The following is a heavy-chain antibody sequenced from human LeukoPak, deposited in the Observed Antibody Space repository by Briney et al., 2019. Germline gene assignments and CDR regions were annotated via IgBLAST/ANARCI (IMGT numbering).Heavy chain of an antibody. CDR2: INHSGST. J-gene: IGHJ4*02. Sequence: SETLSLTCAVYGGSFSGYYWSWIRQPPGKGLEWIGEINHSGSTNYNPSLKSRVTISVDTSKNQFSLKLSSVTAADTAVYYCARGWGMIVRYYFDYWGQGTLVTASS. CDR1: GGSFSGYY. V-gene: IGHV4-34*01. CDR3: ARGWGMIVRYYFDY. D-gene: IGHD3-22*01.